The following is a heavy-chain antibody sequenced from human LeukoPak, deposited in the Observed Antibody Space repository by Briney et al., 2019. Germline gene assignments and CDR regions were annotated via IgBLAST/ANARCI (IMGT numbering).Heavy chain of an antibody. V-gene: IGHV3-48*04. Sequence: PGRSLRLSCAASGFTFSSYSMNWVRQAPGKGLEWVSYISSSSSTIYYADSVKGRFTISRDNAKNSLYLQMNSLRAEDTAVYYCARGRRSDAFDIWGQGTMVTVSS. J-gene: IGHJ3*02. CDR1: GFTFSSYS. CDR3: ARGRRSDAFDI. CDR2: ISSSSSTI.